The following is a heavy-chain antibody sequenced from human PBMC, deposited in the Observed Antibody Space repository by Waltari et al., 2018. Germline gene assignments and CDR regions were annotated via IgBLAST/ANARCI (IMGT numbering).Heavy chain of an antibody. D-gene: IGHD1-26*01. CDR2: ISGSGGST. Sequence: EVQLLESGGGWVQPGGSLRLSSAASGFTFSSYAMSWVRQAPGKGLEWVSAISGSGGSTYYADSVKGRFTISRDNSKNTLYLQMNSLRAEDTAVYYCAKGPKWELLPEPYFDYWGQGTLVTVSS. CDR3: AKGPKWELLPEPYFDY. V-gene: IGHV3-23*01. J-gene: IGHJ4*02. CDR1: GFTFSSYA.